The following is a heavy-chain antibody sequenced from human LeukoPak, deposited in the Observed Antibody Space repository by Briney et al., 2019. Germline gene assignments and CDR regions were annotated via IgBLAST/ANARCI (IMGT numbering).Heavy chain of an antibody. CDR3: AGDGPYCSSTSCYVY. CDR1: GGSISSYY. D-gene: IGHD2-2*01. J-gene: IGHJ4*02. Sequence: SETLSLTCTVSGGSISSYYWSWIRQPPGKGLEWIGYIYYSGSTNYNPSLKSRVTISVDTSKNQFSLKLSSVTAADTAVYYCAGDGPYCSSTSCYVYWGQGTLVTVSS. CDR2: IYYSGST. V-gene: IGHV4-59*01.